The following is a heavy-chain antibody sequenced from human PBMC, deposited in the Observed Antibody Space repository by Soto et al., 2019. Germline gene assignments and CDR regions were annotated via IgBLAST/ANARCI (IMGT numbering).Heavy chain of an antibody. CDR1: GFTFSSSG. Sequence: GSLRLSCAASGFTFSSSGMHLVLQAPGKGLEWVAVISYDGSNKFYADSVKGRFTISRDNFRNTLYLQMNSLRAEDTAVYYCAKEFHSWNYFDYWGQGTLVTVSS. V-gene: IGHV3-30*18. CDR3: AKEFHSWNYFDY. D-gene: IGHD1-20*01. CDR2: ISYDGSNK. J-gene: IGHJ4*02.